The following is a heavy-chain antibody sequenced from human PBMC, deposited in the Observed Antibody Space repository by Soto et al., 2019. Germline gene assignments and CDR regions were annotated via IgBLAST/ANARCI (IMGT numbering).Heavy chain of an antibody. CDR1: KFTASSYA. V-gene: IGHV3-23*01. D-gene: IGHD3-10*01. CDR2: ISISGGST. Sequence: PGGSLRLSCAPSKFTASSYAMSWVRQAPGKGLEWVAGISISGGSTYYADSVKGRFTVSRDNSKNMLYLQMNSLRAEDTAVYYCAKDLRGSGGFGHYYYSYDMDVWGHGTTVTVSS. J-gene: IGHJ6*02. CDR3: AKDLRGSGGFGHYYYSYDMDV.